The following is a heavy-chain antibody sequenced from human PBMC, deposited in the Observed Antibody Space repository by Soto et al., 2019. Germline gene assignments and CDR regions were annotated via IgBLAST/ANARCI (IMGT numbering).Heavy chain of an antibody. CDR2: TSSDGTDN. J-gene: IGHJ3*02. CDR3: ARTYECAKSDCYRAFDI. V-gene: IGHV3-30*04. CDR1: GFTFSSYA. Sequence: GGSLRLSCAASGFTFSSYAMHWVRQAPGTGPEWVAATSSDGTDNVYADSVSGRFTISRDNSKNTLYLQMNSLRSEDAAVYYCARTYECAKSDCYRAFDIWGQGTMVTVSS. D-gene: IGHD2-21*02.